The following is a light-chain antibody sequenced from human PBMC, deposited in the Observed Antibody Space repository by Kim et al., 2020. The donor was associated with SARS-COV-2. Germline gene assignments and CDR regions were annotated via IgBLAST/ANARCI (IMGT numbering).Light chain of an antibody. CDR3: QVWDSSSDVV. CDR1: NIGSKS. CDR2: YDS. J-gene: IGLJ2*01. V-gene: IGLV3-21*04. Sequence: SYELTQPPSVSVAPGKTARITCGGNNIGSKSVHWYQQKPGQAPVLVIYYDSDRPSGIPERFSGSNSGNTATLTISRVEAGDEADYYRQVWDSSSDVVFGG.